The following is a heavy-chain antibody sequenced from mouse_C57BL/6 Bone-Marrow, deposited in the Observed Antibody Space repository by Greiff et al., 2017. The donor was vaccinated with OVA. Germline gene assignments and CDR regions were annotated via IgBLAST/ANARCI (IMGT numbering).Heavy chain of an antibody. D-gene: IGHD4-1*01. Sequence: QVQLQQPGTELVKPGASVKLSCKASGYTFTSYWMHWVKQRPGQGLEWIGNINPGSGGTNYNEKFKSKATLTVDKSSSTAYMQLSSLTSEDSAVYYGARGGELAWFAYWGQGTLVTVSA. CDR3: ARGGELAWFAY. CDR2: INPGSGGT. V-gene: IGHV1-53*01. J-gene: IGHJ3*01. CDR1: GYTFTSYW.